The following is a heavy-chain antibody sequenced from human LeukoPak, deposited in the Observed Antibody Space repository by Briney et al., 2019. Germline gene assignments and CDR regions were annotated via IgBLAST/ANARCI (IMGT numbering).Heavy chain of an antibody. V-gene: IGHV3-9*01. D-gene: IGHD1-26*01. J-gene: IGHJ4*02. CDR2: ISWNSGSI. CDR1: GFTLDDYA. CDR3: AKAGERYSGSYQVDY. Sequence: GGSLRLSCAASGFTLDDYAMHWVRQAPGKGLEWVSGISWNSGSIGYAGSVKGRFTIYRDNAKNSMYLQMNSLRAEDTALYYCAKAGERYSGSYQVDYWGQGTLVTVSS.